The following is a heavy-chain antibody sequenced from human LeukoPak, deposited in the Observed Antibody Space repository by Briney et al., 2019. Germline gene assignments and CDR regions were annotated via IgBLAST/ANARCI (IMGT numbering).Heavy chain of an antibody. D-gene: IGHD1-26*01. V-gene: IGHV5-51*01. CDR1: GYTFNNYW. Sequence: GESLKISCKASGYTFNNYWIGWVRQMPGRGLEWMGMLYPDSSATTYHPSFEGRVTISADKSVTTAYLEWNSLKASDTALYYCVRQGLQSGTYPAYWGPGTLVTVSS. CDR2: LYPDSSAT. J-gene: IGHJ4*02. CDR3: VRQGLQSGTYPAY.